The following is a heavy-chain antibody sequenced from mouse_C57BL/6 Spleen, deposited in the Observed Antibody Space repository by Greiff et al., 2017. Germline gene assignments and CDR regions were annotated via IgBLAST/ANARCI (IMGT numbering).Heavy chain of an antibody. CDR3: ARDPGTHFDY. V-gene: IGHV5-4*01. CDR2: ISDGGSYT. CDR1: GFTFSSYA. Sequence: DVKLQESGGGLVKPGGSLKLSCAASGFTFSSYAMSWVRQTPEKRLEWVATISDGGSYTYYPDNVKGRFTISRDNAKNNLYLQMSHLKSEDTAMYYCARDPGTHFDYWGQGTTLTVSS. D-gene: IGHD4-1*01. J-gene: IGHJ2*01.